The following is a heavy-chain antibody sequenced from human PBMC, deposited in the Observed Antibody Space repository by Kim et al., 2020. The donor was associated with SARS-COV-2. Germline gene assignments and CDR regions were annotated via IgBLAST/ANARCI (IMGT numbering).Heavy chain of an antibody. Sequence: LKSRVTISVDTSKNQFSLKLSSVTAADTAVYYCARGIYCKRGSCPYNAFDIWGQGTMVTVSS. J-gene: IGHJ3*02. CDR3: ARGIYCKRGSCPYNAFDI. V-gene: IGHV4-34*01. D-gene: IGHD2-2*02.